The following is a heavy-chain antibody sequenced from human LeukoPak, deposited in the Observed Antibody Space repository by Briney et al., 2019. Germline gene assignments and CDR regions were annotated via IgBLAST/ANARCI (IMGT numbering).Heavy chain of an antibody. Sequence: GGSQRLSCAASVFTFSRYVMQWVRQAPDKGVEWVAVISYDGGNKYNADSVKGRFTISRDNSKNTLYLQMNSLRAEDTAVYYCAKEMARITNKPPFDYWGQGTLVTVSS. CDR1: VFTFSRYV. CDR3: AKEMARITNKPPFDY. J-gene: IGHJ4*02. CDR2: ISYDGGNK. D-gene: IGHD5-24*01. V-gene: IGHV3-30*18.